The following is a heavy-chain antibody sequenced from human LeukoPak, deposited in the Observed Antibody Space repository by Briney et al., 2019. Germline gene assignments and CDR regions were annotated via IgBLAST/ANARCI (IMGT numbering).Heavy chain of an antibody. Sequence: SETLSLTCTVSGGSISSGGYYWSWIRQHPGKGLEWIGYIYYSGSTNYNPSLKSRVTISVDTSKNQFSLKLSSVTAADTAVYYCARGGLGYYDFWSGYPFDYWGQGTLVTVSS. CDR2: IYYSGST. V-gene: IGHV4-61*08. J-gene: IGHJ4*02. CDR1: GGSISSGGYY. CDR3: ARGGLGYYDFWSGYPFDY. D-gene: IGHD3-3*01.